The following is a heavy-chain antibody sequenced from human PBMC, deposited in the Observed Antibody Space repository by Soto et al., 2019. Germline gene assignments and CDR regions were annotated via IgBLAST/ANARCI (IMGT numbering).Heavy chain of an antibody. V-gene: IGHV1-2*02. CDR3: VKDKWYNNTWYLDY. CDR1: GYRFIAYY. J-gene: IGHJ4*02. D-gene: IGHD6-13*01. CDR2: ISPRSGGT. Sequence: ASVKVSCTASGYRFIAYYIHWVRQAPGQGLEWMGWISPRSGGTNYAQKFRGRVTITSDTSINTAYMELTSLRPEDTALYYCVKDKWYNNTWYLDYWGQGTLVTVSS.